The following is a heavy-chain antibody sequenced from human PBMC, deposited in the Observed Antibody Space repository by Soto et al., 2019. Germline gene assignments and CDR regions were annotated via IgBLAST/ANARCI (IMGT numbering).Heavy chain of an antibody. Sequence: PGGSLRLSCAATDVTFTNAWMNWVRQAPGKGLEWVGRIKSKKDGGTADSAASVKGRFTISRDDSRNTVYLEMNNLKIEDTAMYYCARDYYTRFDYWGPGTLVTVSS. CDR3: ARDYYTRFDY. D-gene: IGHD1-26*01. CDR2: IKSKKDGGTA. V-gene: IGHV3-15*07. CDR1: DVTFTNAW. J-gene: IGHJ4*02.